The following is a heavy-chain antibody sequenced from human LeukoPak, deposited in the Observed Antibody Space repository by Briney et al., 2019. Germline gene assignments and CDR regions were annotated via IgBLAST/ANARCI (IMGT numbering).Heavy chain of an antibody. CDR3: AREYGITMIVVAPGAFDI. J-gene: IGHJ3*02. V-gene: IGHV3-7*01. Sequence: AGGSLRLSCAASGFTFSSYWMSWVHQAPGRGLEWVANIKQDGSEKYYVDSVKGRFTISRDNAKNSLYLQMNSLRAEDTAVYYCAREYGITMIVVAPGAFDIWGQGTMVTVSS. D-gene: IGHD3-22*01. CDR2: IKQDGSEK. CDR1: GFTFSSYW.